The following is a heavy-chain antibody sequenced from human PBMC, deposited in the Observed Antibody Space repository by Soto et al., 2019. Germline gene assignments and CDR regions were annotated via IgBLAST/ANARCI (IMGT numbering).Heavy chain of an antibody. D-gene: IGHD4-4*01. CDR3: ARGWTTVTTPVDY. CDR2: ISYDGSNK. V-gene: IGHV3-30-3*01. J-gene: IGHJ4*02. Sequence: QVQLVESGGGVVQPGRSLRLSCAASGFTFSSYAMHWVRQAPGKGLEWVAVISYDGSNKYYADSVKGRFTISRDNSKNTLYLQMNSLRAEDTAVSYCARGWTTVTTPVDYWGQGTLVTVSS. CDR1: GFTFSSYA.